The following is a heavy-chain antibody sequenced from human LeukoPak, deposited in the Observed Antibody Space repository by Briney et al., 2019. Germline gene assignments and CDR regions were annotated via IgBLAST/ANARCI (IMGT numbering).Heavy chain of an antibody. Sequence: GSSVKVSCKASGGTFSSYAMHWVRQAPGQRLEWMGWINAGNGNTKYSQKFQGRVTITRDTSASTAYMELSSLRSEDTAVYYCARGGIVVVPAAIPEGSAFDIWGQGTMVTVSS. D-gene: IGHD2-2*02. CDR2: INAGNGNT. J-gene: IGHJ3*02. CDR3: ARGGIVVVPAAIPEGSAFDI. CDR1: GGTFSSYA. V-gene: IGHV1-3*01.